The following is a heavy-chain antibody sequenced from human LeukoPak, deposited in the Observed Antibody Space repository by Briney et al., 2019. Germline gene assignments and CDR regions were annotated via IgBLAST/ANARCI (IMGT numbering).Heavy chain of an antibody. CDR1: GGTFSSYA. J-gene: IGHJ6*03. CDR2: IIPILGIA. D-gene: IGHD1-7*01. V-gene: IGHV1-69*04. Sequence: GASAKVSCKASGGTFSSYAISWVRQAPGQGLEWMGRIIPILGIANYAQKFQGRVTITADNSTSTAYMELSSLRSEDTAVYYCANSELELRRTYYYYYMDVWGKGTTVTVSS. CDR3: ANSELELRRTYYYYYMDV.